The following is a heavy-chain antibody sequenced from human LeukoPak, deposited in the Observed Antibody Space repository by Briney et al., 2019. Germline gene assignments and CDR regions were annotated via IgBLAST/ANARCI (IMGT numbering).Heavy chain of an antibody. CDR2: IHYSGRT. D-gene: IGHD6-19*01. Sequence: SETLSLTCTVSGGSMNSYYWSWIRQPPGKGLEWIGYIHYSGRTDYNPSLKSRVTISVDTSKDQFSLKLSTVTTADTAVYYCARAQWLVHAFNIWGQGTMVTVSS. V-gene: IGHV4-59*01. CDR1: GGSMNSYY. J-gene: IGHJ3*02. CDR3: ARAQWLVHAFNI.